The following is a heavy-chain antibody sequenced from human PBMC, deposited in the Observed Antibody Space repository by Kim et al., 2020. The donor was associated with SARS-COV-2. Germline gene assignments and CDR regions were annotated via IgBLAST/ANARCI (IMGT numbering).Heavy chain of an antibody. J-gene: IGHJ6*02. D-gene: IGHD1-26*01. CDR3: ARDRIEYYYYGMDV. CDR2: IYYSGST. Sequence: SETLSLTCTVSGGSISSYYWSWIRQPPGKGLEWIGYIYYSGSTNYNTSLKSRVTISVDTSKNQFSLKLSSVTAADTAVYYCARDRIEYYYYGMDVWGQGTTVTVSS. CDR1: GGSISSYY. V-gene: IGHV4-59*01.